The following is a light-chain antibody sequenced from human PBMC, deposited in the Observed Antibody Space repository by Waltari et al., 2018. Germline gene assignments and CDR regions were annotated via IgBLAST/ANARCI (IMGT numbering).Light chain of an antibody. CDR2: AAS. Sequence: EVVLTQSPGTLSLSPGERATLSCRASQSVSKYLAWYQQRPGQAPRLLIYAASTRATGIPDRFSGSGSGTDFSLTISRLEPEDFAVHYCQNHERLPATFGQGTKVEIK. V-gene: IGKV3-20*01. CDR1: QSVSKY. J-gene: IGKJ1*01. CDR3: QNHERLPAT.